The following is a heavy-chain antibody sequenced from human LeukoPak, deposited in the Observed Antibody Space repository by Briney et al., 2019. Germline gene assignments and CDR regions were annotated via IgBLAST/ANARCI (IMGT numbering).Heavy chain of an antibody. D-gene: IGHD1-26*01. CDR3: ARHVYRYYHRSDFDY. CDR1: GGSISSSSYY. J-gene: IGHJ4*02. V-gene: IGHV4-39*01. CDR2: IYYSGST. Sequence: SETLSLTCTVSGGSISSSSYYWGWIRQPPGKGLEWIGSIYYSGSTYYNPSLKSRVTISVDTSKNQFSLKLSSVTAADTAVYYCARHVYRYYHRSDFDYWGQGTLVTVS.